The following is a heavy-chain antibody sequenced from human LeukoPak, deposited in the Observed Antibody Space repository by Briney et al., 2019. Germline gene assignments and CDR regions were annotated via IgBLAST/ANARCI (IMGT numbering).Heavy chain of an antibody. CDR1: GYTFTNYA. J-gene: IGHJ4*02. CDR3: TRGIWSSHNKDYYFDY. D-gene: IGHD2-2*01. CDR2: INAGNGNT. Sequence: ASVKVSCTASGYTFTNYAMNWGRQAPGQRLEWMGWINAGNGNTKSSQRFQDRVTITRDTSASTAYMELNSLRSEDTAVYYCTRGIWSSHNKDYYFDYWGQGSLVTVSS. V-gene: IGHV1-3*01.